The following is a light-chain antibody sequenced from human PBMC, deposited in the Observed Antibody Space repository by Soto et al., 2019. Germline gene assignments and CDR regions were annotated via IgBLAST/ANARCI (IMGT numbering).Light chain of an antibody. Sequence: DIQMTQSPSSLSASVGDRVTITCRASQDISNYLAWYQQKPGKAPKLLIYAASTLQSVVPSRFSGSGSGTDFTLTISSLQPEDVASYYCQKYNSAPVWFGQGTKVEIK. CDR1: QDISNY. J-gene: IGKJ1*01. CDR2: AAS. V-gene: IGKV1-27*01. CDR3: QKYNSAPVW.